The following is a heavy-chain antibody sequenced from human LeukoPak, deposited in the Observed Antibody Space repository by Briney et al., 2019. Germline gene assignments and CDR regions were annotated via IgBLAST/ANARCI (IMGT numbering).Heavy chain of an antibody. J-gene: IGHJ4*02. Sequence: SETLSLTCTVSGGSISSYYWSWIRQPPGKGLEWIGYIYYSGSTNYSPSLKSRATISVDTSKNQFSLKLSSVTAADTAVYYCARDRPGGSSFDHWGQGTLVTVYS. V-gene: IGHV4-59*01. CDR1: GGSISSYY. CDR3: ARDRPGGSSFDH. D-gene: IGHD3-16*01. CDR2: IYYSGST.